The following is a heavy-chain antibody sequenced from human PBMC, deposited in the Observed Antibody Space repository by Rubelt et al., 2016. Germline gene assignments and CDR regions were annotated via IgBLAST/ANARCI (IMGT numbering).Heavy chain of an antibody. CDR1: GGSVSSSE. D-gene: IGHD6-19*01. V-gene: IGHV1-69*02. CDR2: IVPATGLP. Sequence: QVHLVQSGAEMREPGSSVKVSCKASGGSVSSSEVSWVRQAPGQGLEWVGRIVPATGLPSYAQKFQGRLTITADKSTNTAFMELCSLRSEDTAVYYCASLQYSSGWYSDYWGQGTLVTVSS. CDR3: ASLQYSSGWYSDY. J-gene: IGHJ4*02.